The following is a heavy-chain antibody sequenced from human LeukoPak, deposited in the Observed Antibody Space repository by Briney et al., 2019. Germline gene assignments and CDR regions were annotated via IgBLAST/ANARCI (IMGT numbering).Heavy chain of an antibody. CDR3: ARVPRVTVFGVVRRGQDYFDY. CDR2: INPDSGGT. Sequence: ASVKVSCKASGYTFTGYYIHWVRQAPGQGLEWMGWINPDSGGTNYAQKFQGRVTVTRDTSISTAYMELSRLRSDDTAAYYCARVPRVTVFGVVRRGQDYFDYWGQGTLVTVSS. D-gene: IGHD3-3*01. CDR1: GYTFTGYY. J-gene: IGHJ4*02. V-gene: IGHV1-2*02.